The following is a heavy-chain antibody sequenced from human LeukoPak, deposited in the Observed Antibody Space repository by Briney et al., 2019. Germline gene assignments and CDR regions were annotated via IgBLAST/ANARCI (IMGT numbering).Heavy chain of an antibody. CDR3: GRKVASPGSA. CDR1: GSTFTVYS. V-gene: IGHV1-2*02. Sequence: GASVTVSFTASGSTFTVYSIHWVWHAPPQGLEWMGWINPNSGGTKYAQKFQGRVTMTRDTSITTVYMEVSSLRSDDTAVYYCGRKVASPGSAWGQGTLVTVSS. CDR2: INPNSGGT. D-gene: IGHD6-13*01. J-gene: IGHJ5*02.